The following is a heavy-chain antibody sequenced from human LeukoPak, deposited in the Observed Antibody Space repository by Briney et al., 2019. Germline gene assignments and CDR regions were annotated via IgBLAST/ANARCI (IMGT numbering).Heavy chain of an antibody. CDR2: INPSGGST. V-gene: IGHV1-46*01. CDR3: ARARLYYDILTGYCPRYYFGY. CDR1: GYTFTSYY. Sequence: ASVKVSCKASGYTFTSYYMHWVRQAPGQGLEWMGIINPSGGSTSYAQKFQGRVTMTRDTSTSTVYMELSSLRSEDTAVDYCARARLYYDILTGYCPRYYFGYWGQGTLVTVSS. D-gene: IGHD3-9*01. J-gene: IGHJ4*02.